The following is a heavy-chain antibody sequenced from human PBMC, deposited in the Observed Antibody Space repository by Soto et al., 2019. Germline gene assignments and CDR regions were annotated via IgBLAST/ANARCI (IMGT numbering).Heavy chain of an antibody. CDR3: ARGTTVETGNY. V-gene: IGHV4-39*01. D-gene: IGHD4-17*01. Sequence: SETLSLTCTVSGGSISSINDYWGWIRQPPGKGLEWIGSIYYSGSSYYNPSLKSRVTISVDTSKNQFSLKLNSVTAADTAVYYCARGTTVETGNYWGQGTLVTVSS. CDR1: GGSISSINDY. J-gene: IGHJ4*02. CDR2: IYYSGSS.